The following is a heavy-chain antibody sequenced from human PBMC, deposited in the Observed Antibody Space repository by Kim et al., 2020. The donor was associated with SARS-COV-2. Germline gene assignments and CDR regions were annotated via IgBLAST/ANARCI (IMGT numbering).Heavy chain of an antibody. J-gene: IGHJ4*02. V-gene: IGHV4-59*01. D-gene: IGHD6-19*01. CDR3: AGDFGSGSTPLGY. CDR2: IYFSGST. Sequence: SETLSLTCTVSGGSISFYYWSWIRQPPGKGLEWIGYIYFSGSTNYNPSLKSRVTISVDTSKNQFSLKLSSVTAADTAVYYCAGDFGSGSTPLGYWGQGTLVTVSS. CDR1: GGSISFYY.